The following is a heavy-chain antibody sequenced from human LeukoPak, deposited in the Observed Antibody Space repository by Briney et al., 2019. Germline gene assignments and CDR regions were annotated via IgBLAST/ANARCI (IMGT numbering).Heavy chain of an antibody. CDR3: ARDRGMTWDAFDI. CDR2: ISAYNGNT. J-gene: IGHJ3*02. V-gene: IGHV1-18*01. D-gene: IGHD3-16*01. Sequence: ASVKVSCKVSGYTLSELSIHWVRQAPGKGLEWMGWISAYNGNTNYAQKLQGRVTMTTDTSTSTAYMELRSLRSDDTAVYYCARDRGMTWDAFDIWGQGTMVTVSS. CDR1: GYTLSELS.